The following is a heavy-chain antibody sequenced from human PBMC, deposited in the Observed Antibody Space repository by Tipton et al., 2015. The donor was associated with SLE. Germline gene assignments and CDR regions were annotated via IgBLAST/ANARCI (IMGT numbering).Heavy chain of an antibody. J-gene: IGHJ5*02. V-gene: IGHV4-34*01. CDR3: ARAGRGYCSGSRCYEDTDWFDP. CDR2: INHSGST. CDR1: GGSFSGYY. Sequence: AGLVKPSETLSLTCAVYGGSFSGYYWSWIRQPPGKGLEWIGEINHSGSTNYNPSLESRVTISVDNAKNELSLRLSSVTAADTALYYCARAGRGYCSGSRCYEDTDWFDPWGQGTLAIVSS. D-gene: IGHD2-15*01.